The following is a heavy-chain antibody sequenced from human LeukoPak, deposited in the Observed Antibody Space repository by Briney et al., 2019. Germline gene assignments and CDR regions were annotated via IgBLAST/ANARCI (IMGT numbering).Heavy chain of an antibody. D-gene: IGHD2-15*01. Sequence: GGSLRLSCAASGFTFSSYEMNWVRQAPGKGLEWVSYISSSGSTIYYADSVKGRFTISRDNAKNSLYLQMNSLRAEDTAVYYCAKGRNEKRLGYCSGGSCTHYWGQGTLVTVSS. CDR2: ISSSGSTI. V-gene: IGHV3-48*03. J-gene: IGHJ4*02. CDR3: AKGRNEKRLGYCSGGSCTHY. CDR1: GFTFSSYE.